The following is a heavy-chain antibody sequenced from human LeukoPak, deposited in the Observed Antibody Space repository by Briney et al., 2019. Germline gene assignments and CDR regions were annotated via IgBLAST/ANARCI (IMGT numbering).Heavy chain of an antibody. J-gene: IGHJ4*02. V-gene: IGHV3-30-3*01. CDR3: AREKDYGDYIDF. CDR2: ISYDGSNK. D-gene: IGHD4-17*01. Sequence: GGSLRLSCAASGFTFSSYAMHWVRQAPGKGLEWVAVISYDGSNKYYADSVKGRSTISRDNSKNTLYLQMNSLRPEDTAVYYCAREKDYGDYIDFWGQGTLVTVSS. CDR1: GFTFSSYA.